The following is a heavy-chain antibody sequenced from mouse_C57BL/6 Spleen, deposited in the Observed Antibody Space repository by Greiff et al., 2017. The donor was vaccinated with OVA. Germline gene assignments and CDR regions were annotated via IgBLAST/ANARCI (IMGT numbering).Heavy chain of an antibody. Sequence: EVKLQESGPGLVKPSQSLSLTCSVTGYSITSGYYWNWIRQFPGNILECMGSISYDGSNNYNPSLKNRISITRDTSKNQFFLKLNSLTTEDTATYYCAREEYTVFAYWGQGTLVTVAA. D-gene: IGHD5-1*01. CDR1: GYSITSGYY. CDR3: AREEYTVFAY. V-gene: IGHV3-6*01. J-gene: IGHJ3*01. CDR2: ISYDGSN.